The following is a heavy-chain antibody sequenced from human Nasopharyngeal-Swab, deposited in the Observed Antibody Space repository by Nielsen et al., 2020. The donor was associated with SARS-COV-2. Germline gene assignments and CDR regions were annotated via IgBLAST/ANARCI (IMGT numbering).Heavy chain of an antibody. CDR1: GGSFSGYY. CDR3: ARGTYYGSGRYYKHGMDV. CDR2: INHSGST. V-gene: IGHV4-34*01. J-gene: IGHJ6*02. Sequence: GSLRLSCAVYGGSFSGYYWSWIRQPPGKGLEWIREINHSGSTNYNPSLKSRGTISVDTSKNQFSLKLSSVTAADTAVYYCARGTYYGSGRYYKHGMDVWGRGTTVTVSS. D-gene: IGHD3-10*01.